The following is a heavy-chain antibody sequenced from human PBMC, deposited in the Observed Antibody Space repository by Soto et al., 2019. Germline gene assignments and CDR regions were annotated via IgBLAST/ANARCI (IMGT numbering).Heavy chain of an antibody. CDR3: ARDFYCSGGSCYGMDV. V-gene: IGHV3-13*01. D-gene: IGHD2-15*01. Sequence: GGSLRLSCAASGFTFSSYDMHWVRQATGKGLEWVSAIGTAGDTYYPGSVKGRFTISRENAKNSLYLQMNSLRAEDTAVYYCARDFYCSGGSCYGMDVWGQGTTVTVSS. J-gene: IGHJ6*02. CDR1: GFTFSSYD. CDR2: IGTAGDT.